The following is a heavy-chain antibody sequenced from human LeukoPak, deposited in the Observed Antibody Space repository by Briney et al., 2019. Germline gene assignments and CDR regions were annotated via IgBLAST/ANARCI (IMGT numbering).Heavy chain of an antibody. CDR2: INPNSGGT. D-gene: IGHD5-24*01. J-gene: IGHJ4*02. CDR3: ARDFFRVKRWLQLGY. CDR1: GYTFTGYY. Sequence: ASVKVSCKASGYTFTGYYMYWVRQAPGQGLEWMGWINPNSGGTNYAQKFQGRVTMTRDTSISTAYMELSRLRSDDTAVYYCARDFFRVKRWLQLGYWGQGTLVTVSS. V-gene: IGHV1-2*02.